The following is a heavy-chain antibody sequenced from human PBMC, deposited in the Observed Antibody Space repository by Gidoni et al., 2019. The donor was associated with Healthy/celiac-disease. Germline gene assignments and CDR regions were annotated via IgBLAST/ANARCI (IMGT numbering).Heavy chain of an antibody. Sequence: QVQLVESGGGVVQPGRSLRLSCAASGFTFNNYAMHWVRQAPGQGLEWVTLILYDGSNKYYADSVKGRFTISRDNSKNTLYLQMNSLRAEDTAMYFCARDPRGYGGYLVDYWGQGTLVTVSS. CDR3: ARDPRGYGGYLVDY. V-gene: IGHV3-30-3*01. CDR1: GFTFNNYA. D-gene: IGHD5-12*01. J-gene: IGHJ4*02. CDR2: ILYDGSNK.